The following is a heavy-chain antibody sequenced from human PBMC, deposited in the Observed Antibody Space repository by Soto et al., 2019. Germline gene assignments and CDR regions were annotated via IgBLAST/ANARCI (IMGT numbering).Heavy chain of an antibody. D-gene: IGHD6-19*01. CDR3: ARAAVAGDFDY. V-gene: IGHV4-59*01. J-gene: IGHJ4*02. Sequence: SETLSLTCTVSGGSISSYYWSWIRQPPGKGLEWIGYIYYSGSTNYNPSLKSRVTISVDTSKNQFSLKLSSVTAADTAVYYCARAAVAGDFDYWGQGTLVTVSS. CDR2: IYYSGST. CDR1: GGSISSYY.